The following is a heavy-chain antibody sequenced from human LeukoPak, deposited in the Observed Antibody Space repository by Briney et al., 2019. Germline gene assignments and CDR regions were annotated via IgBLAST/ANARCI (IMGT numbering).Heavy chain of an antibody. Sequence: GGSLRLSCAASGFTFISYSMNWVRQAPGKGLEWVSSISSSSSYIYYADSVKGRFTISRDNAKNSLYLQMNSLRAEDMAVYYCARGILNYGLTGFDYWGQGTLVTVSS. V-gene: IGHV3-21*01. D-gene: IGHD3-16*01. CDR3: ARGILNYGLTGFDY. CDR1: GFTFISYS. CDR2: ISSSSSYI. J-gene: IGHJ4*02.